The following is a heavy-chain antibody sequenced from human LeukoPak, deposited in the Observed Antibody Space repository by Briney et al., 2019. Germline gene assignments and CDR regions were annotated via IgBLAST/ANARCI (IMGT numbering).Heavy chain of an antibody. D-gene: IGHD5-18*01. Sequence: ASVKVSCKASGYTFTSYDINWVRQATGQGLEWMGWMNPNSGNTGYAQKFQGRVTMTRNTSISTAYMELSSLRSEDTAVYYCARGRGGGYSYGSIYYYCMDVWGKGTTVTVSS. CDR1: GYTFTSYD. CDR2: MNPNSGNT. V-gene: IGHV1-8*01. J-gene: IGHJ6*03. CDR3: ARGRGGGYSYGSIYYYCMDV.